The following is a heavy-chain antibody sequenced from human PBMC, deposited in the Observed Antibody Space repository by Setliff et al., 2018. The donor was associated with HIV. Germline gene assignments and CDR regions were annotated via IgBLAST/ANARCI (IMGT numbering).Heavy chain of an antibody. V-gene: IGHV1-69*10. J-gene: IGHJ4*02. CDR2: IIPILGIA. Sequence: SVKVSCKASGGTFSSYAINWVRQAPGQGLEWMGGIIPILGIANYAQKFQGRVTMTRDTSTSTVYMELSSLRSEDTAVYYCARAYYDSVWGNYRYRFYYFDYWGQGSLVTVSS. D-gene: IGHD3-16*02. CDR1: GGTFSSYA. CDR3: ARAYYDSVWGNYRYRFYYFDY.